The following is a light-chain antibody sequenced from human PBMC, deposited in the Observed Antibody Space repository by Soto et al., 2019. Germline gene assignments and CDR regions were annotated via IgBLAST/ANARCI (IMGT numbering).Light chain of an antibody. CDR1: QSVSSY. CDR3: QQRSNWPPIT. Sequence: TVSTQSPSTLSLSPGERATLSCRASQSVSSYLAWYQQKPGQAPRLLIYDASNRATGIPARFSGSGSGTDFTLTISSLEPEDFAVYYCQQRSNWPPITFGQGTRLEIK. J-gene: IGKJ5*01. CDR2: DAS. V-gene: IGKV3-11*01.